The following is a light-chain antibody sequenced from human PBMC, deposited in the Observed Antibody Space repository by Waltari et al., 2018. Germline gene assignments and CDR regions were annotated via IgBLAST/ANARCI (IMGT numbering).Light chain of an antibody. CDR3: QQYDGEVVT. J-gene: IGKJ4*01. CDR1: QRVTSLS. CDR2: GTS. V-gene: IGKV3-20*01. Sequence: CRASQRVTSLSVTWYQPKGGPGPRLLIYGTSSRATGIPDRFSGSGSGTDFTLTISRLEPEDFAVYYCQQYDGEVVTFGGGTKVEI.